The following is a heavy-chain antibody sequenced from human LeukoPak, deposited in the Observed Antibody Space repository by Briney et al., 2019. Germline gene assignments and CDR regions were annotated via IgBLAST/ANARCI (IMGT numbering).Heavy chain of an antibody. Sequence: GGTLRLSCTISGFTFSHYAMHWVRQAPGKGVQGVGVICNDGSDKYYVNSLKGRFTISRDNSKKTVYPQLSRPHDHDETVYYCTKDAERGFDCSNYLQSWGQGTLVTVSS. CDR1: GFTFSHYA. V-gene: IGHV3-33*06. CDR2: ICNDGSDK. CDR3: TKDAERGFDCSNYLQS. D-gene: IGHD4-11*01. J-gene: IGHJ4*02.